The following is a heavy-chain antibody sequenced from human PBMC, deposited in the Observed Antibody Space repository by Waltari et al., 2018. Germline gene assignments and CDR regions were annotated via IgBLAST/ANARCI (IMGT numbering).Heavy chain of an antibody. Sequence: QLQLQESGPGLVRPSGTLSLACVVSGDSVPNTYWWSWVRQSPGKGLEWIGQIHGSGRANYNPSFGSRVSVSMDTSNNQFSLKVTSATAADTAIYYCARDRGRGLYLDSWGQGILVTVSP. D-gene: IGHD2-15*01. CDR3: ARDRGRGLYLDS. V-gene: IGHV4-4*02. CDR2: IHGSGRA. CDR1: GDSVPNTYW. J-gene: IGHJ4*02.